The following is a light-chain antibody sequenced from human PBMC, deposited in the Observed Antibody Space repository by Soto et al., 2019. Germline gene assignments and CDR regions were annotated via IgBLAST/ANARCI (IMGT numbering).Light chain of an antibody. CDR1: SSDVGGYIY. CDR2: DVT. J-gene: IGLJ1*01. Sequence: QSVLTRPAAVSGSPGQSITISCTGTSSDVGGYIYVSWYQQHPGKAPKLMIYDVTSRPSGVSYRFSGSKSGNTASLTISGLQAEAEDDYHCSSYTTSSYYVFGTGPKVAV. CDR3: SSYTTSSYYV. V-gene: IGLV2-14*01.